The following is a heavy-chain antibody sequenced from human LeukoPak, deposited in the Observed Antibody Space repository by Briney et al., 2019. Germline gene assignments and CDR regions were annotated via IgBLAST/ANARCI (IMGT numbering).Heavy chain of an antibody. D-gene: IGHD6-13*01. CDR2: IYYSGST. J-gene: IGHJ4*02. V-gene: IGHV4-59*01. CDR3: ARGIAAAGSGY. CDR1: GGSISSYY. Sequence: SETLSLTCTVSGGSISSYYWSWIRQPPGKGLEWIGYIYYSGSTNYNPSLKSRVTISVDTSKNQFSLKLRSVTAADTAVYYCARGIAAAGSGYWGQGTLVTVSS.